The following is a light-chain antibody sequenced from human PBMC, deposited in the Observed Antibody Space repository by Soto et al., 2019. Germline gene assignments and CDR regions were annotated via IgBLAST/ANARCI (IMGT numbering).Light chain of an antibody. V-gene: IGKV3-15*01. CDR1: QSVSSK. J-gene: IGKJ2*01. Sequence: EIVMTQSPATLSVSPGERASLSCRASQSVSSKLAWFQQKPGQAPSLLIYGVSTRATGVPVRFSGSGSGTEFTLTINSXQSEDFAVYHCQQYNNWPHTFGQGTKVDIK. CDR3: QQYNNWPHT. CDR2: GVS.